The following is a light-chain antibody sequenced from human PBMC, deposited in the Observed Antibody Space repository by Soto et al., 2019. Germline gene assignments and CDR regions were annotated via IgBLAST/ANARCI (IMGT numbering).Light chain of an antibody. Sequence: EIVMTQSPATLSVSPGERVTLFCRASQSVSRNLAWHQQKPGQAPRLLIYDASTRVTGIPARFSGSGSGTEFTLTISSLQSEDFAVYFCQQYNIWPLWTFGQGTKVDIK. J-gene: IGKJ1*01. CDR2: DAS. CDR1: QSVSRN. V-gene: IGKV3-15*01. CDR3: QQYNIWPLWT.